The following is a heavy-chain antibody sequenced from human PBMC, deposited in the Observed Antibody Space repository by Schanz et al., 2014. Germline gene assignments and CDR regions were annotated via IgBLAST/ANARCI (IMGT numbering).Heavy chain of an antibody. Sequence: QVQLVESGGGVVQPGRSLRLSCAASGFTFSNSPLHWVRQAPGKGLDWVAVISYDGSITYYADSVKDRFTISRDNAKNSLYLQMNSLRAEDTALYYCAKDMEGYCDTMTCPIPAFDIWGQGTMVTVSS. D-gene: IGHD2-15*01. J-gene: IGHJ3*02. CDR2: ISYDGSIT. CDR3: AKDMEGYCDTMTCPIPAFDI. CDR1: GFTFSNSP. V-gene: IGHV3-30*04.